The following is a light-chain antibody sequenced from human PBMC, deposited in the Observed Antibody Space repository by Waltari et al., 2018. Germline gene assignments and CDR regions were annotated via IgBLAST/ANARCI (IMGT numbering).Light chain of an antibody. CDR1: QSVSSNY. CDR2: GAS. J-gene: IGKJ5*01. V-gene: IGKV3-20*01. Sequence: EIVLTQSPGTLSLSPGETATLSCRASQSVSSNYLAWYQQKPGQAPRLLIYGASKRTTGIPDRFSGSGSGTDFTLTISRLEPEDFAVYYCQQYATSPRISFGQGTRLEIK. CDR3: QQYATSPRIS.